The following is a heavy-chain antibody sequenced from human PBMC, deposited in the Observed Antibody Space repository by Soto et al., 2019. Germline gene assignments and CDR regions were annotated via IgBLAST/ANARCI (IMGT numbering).Heavy chain of an antibody. CDR3: ARDVFGRRRITMGRGELGGMDV. Sequence: QVQLVESGGGVVQPGRSLRLSCAASGFTFSSYAMHWVRQAPGKGLEWVAVISYDGSNKYYADSVKGRFTISRDNSKNTVYLQMNSMRAEDTAVYYCARDVFGRRRITMGRGELGGMDVWGQGTTVTVSS. CDR1: GFTFSSYA. CDR2: ISYDGSNK. V-gene: IGHV3-30-3*01. D-gene: IGHD3-10*01. J-gene: IGHJ6*02.